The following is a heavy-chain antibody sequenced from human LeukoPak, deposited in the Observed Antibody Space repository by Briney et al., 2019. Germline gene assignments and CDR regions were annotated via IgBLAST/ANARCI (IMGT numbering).Heavy chain of an antibody. CDR2: ISYDGSNK. CDR3: AKPYYDILTGYYEYYFDY. J-gene: IGHJ4*02. Sequence: PGRSLRLSCAASGFPFSSYGMHWVRQAPGKGLEWVAVISYDGSNKYYADSVKGRFTISRDNSENTLYLQMNSLRAEDTAVYYCAKPYYDILTGYYEYYFDYWGQGTLVTVSS. V-gene: IGHV3-30*18. D-gene: IGHD3-9*01. CDR1: GFPFSSYG.